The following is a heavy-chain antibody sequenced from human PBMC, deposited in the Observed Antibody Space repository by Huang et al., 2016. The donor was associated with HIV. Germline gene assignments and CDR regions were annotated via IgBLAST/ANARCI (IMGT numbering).Heavy chain of an antibody. J-gene: IGHJ6*02. D-gene: IGHD3-3*01. CDR1: GASFTGNY. CDR3: ARQWVLLDYLMGMDV. V-gene: IGHV4-34*01. CDR2: INDSEAT. Sequence: QVHLQQWGAGLLKPSETLTLTCAVSGASFTGNYWTWIRQTPGKGLEWIGEINDSEATIYNPSLESGVTISIDRSKKQFSLRLSSMTAADTAVYYCARQWVLLDYLMGMDVWGQGTTVIVSS.